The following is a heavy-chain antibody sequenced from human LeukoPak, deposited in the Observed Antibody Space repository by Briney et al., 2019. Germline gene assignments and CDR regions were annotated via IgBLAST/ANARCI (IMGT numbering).Heavy chain of an antibody. CDR1: VYTFTSYG. J-gene: IGHJ6*03. V-gene: IGHV1-18*01. Sequence: ASVKVSCKASVYTFTSYGISWVRQAPGQGLEWMGWISAYNGNTNYAQKPQGRVTMTTDTSTSTAYMKLSRLTSDETAVYYCARGDSSRGYYYMDGWGKATTVTVSS. D-gene: IGHD2-21*01. CDR3: ARGDSSRGYYYMDG. CDR2: ISAYNGNT.